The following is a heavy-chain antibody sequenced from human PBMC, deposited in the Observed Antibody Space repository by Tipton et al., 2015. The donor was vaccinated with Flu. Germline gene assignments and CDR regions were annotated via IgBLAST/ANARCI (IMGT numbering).Heavy chain of an antibody. D-gene: IGHD3-22*01. J-gene: IGHJ4*02. CDR2: ISSSSSYI. CDR1: GFTFSSYS. Sequence: AVSGFTFSSYSMNWVRQAPGKGLEWVSSISSSSSYIYYADSVKGRFTISRDNAKNSLYLQMNSLRAKDTAVYYCARSTHYYDSSGYSHPVDYWGQGTLVTVSS. CDR3: ARSTHYYDSSGYSHPVDY. V-gene: IGHV3-21*01.